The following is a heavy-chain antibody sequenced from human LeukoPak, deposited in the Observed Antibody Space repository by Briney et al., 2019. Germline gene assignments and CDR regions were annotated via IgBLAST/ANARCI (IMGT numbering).Heavy chain of an antibody. CDR1: GGSVSSDY. V-gene: IGHV4-59*08. D-gene: IGHD3-3*01. J-gene: IGHJ4*02. CDR2: IFYTGSN. Sequence: PSETLSLTCTVSGGSVSSDYWSWIRQAPGKGLEWIGFIFYTGSNNYNPSLKSRVTMSVDTSKNQFSLTLSSVTAADTAVYYCARRGPWSGSSDYWGQGTLVTVSS. CDR3: ARRGPWSGSSDY.